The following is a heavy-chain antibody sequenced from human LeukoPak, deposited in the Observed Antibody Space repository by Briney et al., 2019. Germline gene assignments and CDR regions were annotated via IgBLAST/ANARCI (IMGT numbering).Heavy chain of an antibody. CDR1: GFTFSNYW. CDR2: LKPDGSEK. V-gene: IGHV3-7*04. Sequence: GASLRLSCVVSGFTFSNYWMSWVRQAPGKGLEWVANLKPDGSEKNYVDSVKGRFTISRDNAKNSLYLQMNSLRAEDTAVYYCARDRPSGWYLQYYFNYWGQGNLVTVSS. D-gene: IGHD6-19*01. CDR3: ARDRPSGWYLQYYFNY. J-gene: IGHJ4*02.